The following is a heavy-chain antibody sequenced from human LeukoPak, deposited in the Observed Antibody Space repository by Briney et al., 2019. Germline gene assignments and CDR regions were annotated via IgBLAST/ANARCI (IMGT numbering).Heavy chain of an antibody. V-gene: IGHV3-7*01. Sequence: PGGSLRLSCAASGFTFSSYWMSWVRQAPGKGLEWVANMKQDGSEKYYVDSVKGRFTISRDNAKNSLYLQMNSLRAEDTAVYYCARDHNDIVVVPAGGYWGQGTLVTVSS. D-gene: IGHD2-2*01. CDR2: MKQDGSEK. CDR3: ARDHNDIVVVPAGGY. J-gene: IGHJ4*02. CDR1: GFTFSSYW.